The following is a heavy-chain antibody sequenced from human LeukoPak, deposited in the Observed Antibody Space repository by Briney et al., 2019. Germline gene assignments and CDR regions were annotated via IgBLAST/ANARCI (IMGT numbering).Heavy chain of an antibody. Sequence: ASVKVSCKASGYTFTSYYMHWVRQAPGQGLEWMGIINPSGGSTSYAQKFQGRVTMTRDTSTSTVYMELSSLRSEDTAVYYCAREAVGSYYYYYGMDVWGQGTTVTVSS. CDR3: AREAVGSYYYYYGMDV. D-gene: IGHD2-15*01. CDR1: GYTFTSYY. V-gene: IGHV1-46*01. CDR2: INPSGGST. J-gene: IGHJ6*02.